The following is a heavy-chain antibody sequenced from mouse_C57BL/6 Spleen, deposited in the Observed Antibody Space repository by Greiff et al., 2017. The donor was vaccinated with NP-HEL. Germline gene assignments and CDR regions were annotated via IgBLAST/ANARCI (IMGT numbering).Heavy chain of an antibody. Sequence: VQLQQSGAELVRPGASVKLSCTASGFNIKDDYMHWVKQRPEQGLEWIGWIDPENGDTEYASKFQGKATITAATSSNTAYLPLSSLTSEYTAFYYCTTGDYGNYLLYYAMDYWGQGTSVTVSS. CDR3: TTGDYGNYLLYYAMDY. D-gene: IGHD2-1*01. CDR2: IDPENGDT. CDR1: GFNIKDDY. J-gene: IGHJ4*01. V-gene: IGHV14-4*01.